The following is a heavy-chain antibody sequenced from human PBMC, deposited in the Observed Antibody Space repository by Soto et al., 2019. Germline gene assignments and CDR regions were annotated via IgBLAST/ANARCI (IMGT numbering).Heavy chain of an antibody. CDR2: ISGSGGST. Sequence: GGSLRLSCAASGFTFSSYAMSWVRQAPGKGLEWVSAISGSGGSTYYADSVKGRFTISRDNSKNTLYLQMNSLRAEDTAVYYCAKAAGLDYYDSSGPDAFDIWGQGTMVTVSS. CDR1: GFTFSSYA. CDR3: AKAAGLDYYDSSGPDAFDI. J-gene: IGHJ3*02. D-gene: IGHD3-22*01. V-gene: IGHV3-23*01.